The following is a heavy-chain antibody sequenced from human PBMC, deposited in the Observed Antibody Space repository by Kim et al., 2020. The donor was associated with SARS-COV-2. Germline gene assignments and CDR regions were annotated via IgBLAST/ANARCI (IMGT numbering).Heavy chain of an antibody. D-gene: IGHD5-12*01. J-gene: IGHJ4*02. V-gene: IGHV3-30*07. Sequence: AASMKSRLPIARNNSKNTLYLQMNSLRAEDTAVYYCARDPNSGYDLYYFDYWGQGTLVTVSS. CDR3: ARDPNSGYDLYYFDY.